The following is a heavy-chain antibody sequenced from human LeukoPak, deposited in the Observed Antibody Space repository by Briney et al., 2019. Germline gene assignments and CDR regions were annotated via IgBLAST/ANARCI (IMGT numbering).Heavy chain of an antibody. CDR1: GFIFDDYG. Sequence: PGGSLRLSCAASGFIFDDYGMSWVRQAPGKGLEWVSGISWNGGSTGYADSVKGRFTISRDNAKNSLYLQMNSLRAEDTALYYCARDREVVGAIDYWGQGTLVTVSS. V-gene: IGHV3-20*04. CDR2: ISWNGGST. J-gene: IGHJ4*02. D-gene: IGHD1-26*01. CDR3: ARDREVVGAIDY.